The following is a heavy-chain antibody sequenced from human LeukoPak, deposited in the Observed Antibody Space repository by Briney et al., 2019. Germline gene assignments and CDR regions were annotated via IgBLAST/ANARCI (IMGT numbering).Heavy chain of an antibody. CDR3: ARSDVDMAA. Sequence: PGRSLRLSWAASGFTCSTYGMHWVRQAPGKGLEWVAVISNDGNNKLYGDSVKGRFTISRDNSKNTLYLQMNSLRAEDTAVYYCARSDVDMAAWGQGTLVTVSS. J-gene: IGHJ5*02. V-gene: IGHV3-30*03. D-gene: IGHD5-12*01. CDR1: GFTCSTYG. CDR2: ISNDGNNK.